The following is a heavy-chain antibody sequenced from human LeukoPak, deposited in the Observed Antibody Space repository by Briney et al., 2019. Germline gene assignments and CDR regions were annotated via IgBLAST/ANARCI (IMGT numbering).Heavy chain of an antibody. CDR2: INPNSGGT. V-gene: IGHV1-2*06. J-gene: IGHJ6*02. CDR3: ARDPRYCSGGSCYFYGMDV. Sequence: ASVKVSCKASGYTFTGYYMHWVRQAPGQGPEWMGRINPNSGGTNYARKFQGRVTMTRDTSISTAYMELSRLRSDDTAVYYCARDPRYCSGGSCYFYGMDVGGQGTTVTVSS. D-gene: IGHD2-15*01. CDR1: GYTFTGYY.